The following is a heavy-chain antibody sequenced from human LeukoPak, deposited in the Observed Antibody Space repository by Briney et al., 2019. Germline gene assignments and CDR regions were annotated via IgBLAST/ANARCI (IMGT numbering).Heavy chain of an antibody. D-gene: IGHD6-25*01. CDR2: INNKNGGT. CDR1: GYTFTSYF. J-gene: IGHJ4*02. Sequence: ASVKVSCKASGYTFTSYFLHWVRQAPGQGLEWMGWINNKNGGTNYAQKFQVRVTMTRDSSISIAYMELIGLRSDDTAVYFCARSSGKSRFDFWGQGTLVTVSS. CDR3: ARSSGKSRFDF. V-gene: IGHV1-2*02.